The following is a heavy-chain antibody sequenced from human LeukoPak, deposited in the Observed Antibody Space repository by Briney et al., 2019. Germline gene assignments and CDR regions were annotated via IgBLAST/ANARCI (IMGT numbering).Heavy chain of an antibody. CDR1: GGTFSSYA. CDR2: IIPILALT. J-gene: IGHJ3*01. D-gene: IGHD1-14*01. V-gene: IGHV1-69*04. CDR3: KTISTAGPRIGDPFDV. Sequence: GASVKVSCKASGGTFSSYAISWVRQAPGQGLEWMGRIIPILALTNYAQNFQGRLTITADKSTGVAYMELSGLRSEDTAVYCAKTISTAGPRIGDPFDVWGQGTLVTVSS.